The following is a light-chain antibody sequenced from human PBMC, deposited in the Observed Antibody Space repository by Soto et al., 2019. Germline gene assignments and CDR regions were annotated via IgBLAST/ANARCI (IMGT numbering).Light chain of an antibody. Sequence: QSALTQPPSVSGAPGQRVTISCTGSSTNIGAGYDVHWYQQLPGTAPKLLIYANNNRPSGAPDRFSGSKSGTSASLAITGLQAEDEADYYCQSYDSSLSGYVFGIGTKVTVL. CDR3: QSYDSSLSGYV. V-gene: IGLV1-40*01. CDR2: ANN. CDR1: STNIGAGYD. J-gene: IGLJ1*01.